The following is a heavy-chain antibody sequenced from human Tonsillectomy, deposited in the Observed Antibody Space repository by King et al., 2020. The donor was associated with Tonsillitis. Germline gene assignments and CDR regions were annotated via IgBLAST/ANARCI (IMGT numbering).Heavy chain of an antibody. D-gene: IGHD3-10*01. CDR1: GGSFSGYY. Sequence: VQLQQWGAGLLKPSETLSLTCAVYGGSFSGYYWSWIRQPPGKGLEWIGEINHSGSTNYNPPLKSRVTISVDTSKNQFSLKLSSVTAADTAVYYCAREIGFGELAMDYWGQGTLVTVSS. CDR3: AREIGFGELAMDY. CDR2: INHSGST. J-gene: IGHJ4*02. V-gene: IGHV4-34*01.